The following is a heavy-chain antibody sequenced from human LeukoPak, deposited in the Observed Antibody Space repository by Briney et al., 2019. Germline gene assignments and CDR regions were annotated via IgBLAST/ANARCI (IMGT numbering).Heavy chain of an antibody. CDR1: GYTFTSYD. V-gene: IGHV1-8*01. CDR3: ARVDGDWTDAFDI. Sequence: ASVKVSCKASGYTFTSYDINWVRQATGQGLEWMGWTNPNSGNTGYAQKFQGRVTMTRNTFISTAYMELSSLRSENTAVYYCARVDGDWTDAFDIWGQGTMVTVSS. CDR2: TNPNSGNT. D-gene: IGHD4-17*01. J-gene: IGHJ3*02.